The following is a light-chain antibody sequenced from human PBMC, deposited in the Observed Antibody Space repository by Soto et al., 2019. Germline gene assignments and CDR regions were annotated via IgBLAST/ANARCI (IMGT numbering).Light chain of an antibody. J-gene: IGLJ1*01. V-gene: IGLV2-11*01. CDR3: CSYAGTYNFYV. CDR2: DVT. Sequence: QSALTQPRSVSGSPGQSVTISCTGTSSDVGGYDYVSWYQQHPGKAPKLMIYDVTKRPSGVPDRFSGSRSGNAASLTISGLQAEDDADYYCCSYAGTYNFYVFGTGTKVTVL. CDR1: SSDVGGYDY.